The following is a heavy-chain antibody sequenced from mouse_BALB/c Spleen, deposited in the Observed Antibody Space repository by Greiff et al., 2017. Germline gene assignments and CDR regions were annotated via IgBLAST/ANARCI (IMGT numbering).Heavy chain of an antibody. J-gene: IGHJ3*01. D-gene: IGHD4-1*01. V-gene: IGHV14-3*02. CDR3: ASVTGTDPFAY. CDR2: IDPANGNT. Sequence: VQLKESGAELVKPGASVKLSCTASGFNIKDTYMHWVKQRPEQGLEWIGRIDPANGNTKYDPKFQGKATITADTSSNTAYLQLSSLTSEDTAVYYCASVTGTDPFAYWGQGTLVTVSA. CDR1: GFNIKDTY.